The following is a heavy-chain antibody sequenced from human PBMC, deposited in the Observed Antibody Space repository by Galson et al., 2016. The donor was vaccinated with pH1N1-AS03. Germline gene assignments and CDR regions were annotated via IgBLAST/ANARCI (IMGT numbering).Heavy chain of an antibody. Sequence: SVKVSCKASGGTFNTYAISWVRQAPGQGLEWMGRIIPMLNIPDYAQKFQVRVTITSDKSTNTAYMELTNLRSDDTALYYRAKGYSANPSGNFDIWGQGTMVTVSS. V-gene: IGHV1-69*04. D-gene: IGHD2-15*01. CDR2: IIPMLNIP. CDR1: GGTFNTYA. CDR3: AKGYSANPSGNFDI. J-gene: IGHJ3*02.